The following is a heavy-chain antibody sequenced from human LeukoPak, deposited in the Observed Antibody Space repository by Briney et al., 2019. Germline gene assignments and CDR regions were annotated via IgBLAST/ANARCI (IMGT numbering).Heavy chain of an antibody. D-gene: IGHD6-19*01. J-gene: IGHJ6*02. CDR2: INPNSGAT. V-gene: IGHV1-2*02. Sequence: ASVKVSCKASGYTFTGYYMRWVRQAPGQGLEWMGWINPNSGATNYAQKFQGRVTMTRDTSISTAYMELSRLRSDDTAVYYCARGAVAGTLGYYGMDVWGQGTTVTVSS. CDR3: ARGAVAGTLGYYGMDV. CDR1: GYTFTGYY.